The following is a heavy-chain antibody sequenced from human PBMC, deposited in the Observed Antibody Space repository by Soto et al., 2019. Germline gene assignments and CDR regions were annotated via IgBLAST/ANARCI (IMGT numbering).Heavy chain of an antibody. CDR3: AKEPSSGWYWAINWFDP. V-gene: IGHV3-30*18. CDR2: ISYDGSNK. Sequence: PGGSLRLSCAAAGFTFSGYGMHWVRQAPGKGLEWVAVISYDGSNKYYADSVKGRFTISRDNSKNTLYLQMNSLRAEDTAVYYCAKEPSSGWYWAINWFDPWGQRTLVTVSS. CDR1: GFTFSGYG. J-gene: IGHJ5*02. D-gene: IGHD6-19*01.